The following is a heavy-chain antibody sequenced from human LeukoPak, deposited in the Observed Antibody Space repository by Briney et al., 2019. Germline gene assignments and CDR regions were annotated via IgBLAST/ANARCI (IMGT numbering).Heavy chain of an antibody. CDR2: IYYSGST. CDR3: ARAEFSKGLDYGMDV. Sequence: SETLSLTCTVSGGSNSSYYWSWIRQPPGKGQEWIGYIYYSGSTNYNPSLKSRVTISVDTSKNQFSLKLSSVTAADTAVYYCARAEFSKGLDYGMDVWGQGTTVTVSS. J-gene: IGHJ6*02. V-gene: IGHV4-59*01. D-gene: IGHD3-10*01. CDR1: GGSNSSYY.